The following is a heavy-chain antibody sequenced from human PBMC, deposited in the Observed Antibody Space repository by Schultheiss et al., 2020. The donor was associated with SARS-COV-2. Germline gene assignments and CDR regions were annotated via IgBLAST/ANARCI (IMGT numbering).Heavy chain of an antibody. CDR1: GYSFTSYW. V-gene: IGHV5-51*01. D-gene: IGHD1-26*01. Sequence: GESLKISCKGSGYSFTSYWIGWVRQMPGKGLEWMGIIYPGDSDTRYSPSFQGQVTISADKSISTAYLQWSSLKASDTAMYYCARLTVSGCRNMGIDYWGQGTLVTVSS. CDR2: IYPGDSDT. J-gene: IGHJ4*02. CDR3: ARLTVSGCRNMGIDY.